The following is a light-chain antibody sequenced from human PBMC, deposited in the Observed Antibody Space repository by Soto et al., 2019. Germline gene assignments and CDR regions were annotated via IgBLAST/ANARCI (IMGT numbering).Light chain of an antibody. V-gene: IGKV3-15*01. CDR1: QSVSSN. CDR3: QQYDKSLPPVT. Sequence: EIVMTQSPATLSVSPGERATLSCRASQSVSSNLAWYQHKHGQAPRLLIYGASTRVTDIPARFSGSGSGTDFTLTINYLKSEDFGVYYCQQYDKSLPPVTFGGGTKVEI. J-gene: IGKJ4*01. CDR2: GAS.